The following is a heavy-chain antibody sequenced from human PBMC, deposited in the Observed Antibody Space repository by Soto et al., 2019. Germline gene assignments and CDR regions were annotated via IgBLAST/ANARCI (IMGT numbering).Heavy chain of an antibody. V-gene: IGHV3-21*01. D-gene: IGHD6-13*01. Sequence: GGSLRLSCAASGFTFSSYSMSWVRQAPGKGLEWVSSISSSSTYIYYADSLKGRFTISRDNAKNSLYLQVNSLRAEDTAVYYCARGAVPAAGIPTYYFDYWGQGTLVTVSS. CDR1: GFTFSSYS. CDR2: ISSSSTYI. CDR3: ARGAVPAAGIPTYYFDY. J-gene: IGHJ4*02.